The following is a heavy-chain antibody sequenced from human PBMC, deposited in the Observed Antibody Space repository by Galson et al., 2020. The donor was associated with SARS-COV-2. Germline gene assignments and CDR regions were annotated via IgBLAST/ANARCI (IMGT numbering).Heavy chain of an antibody. CDR2: FDPEDGAT. D-gene: IGHD6-13*01. V-gene: IGHV1-24*01. CDR3: ATSAAAGDPSWVDP. Sequence: ASVKVSCKVSGYTLTELSMHWVRQAPGKGLEWMGGFDPEDGATIYAQKFQGRVTMTEDTSTDTAYMELSSLRSEDTAVYYCATSAAAGDPSWVDPWGQGTLVTVSS. J-gene: IGHJ5*02. CDR1: GYTLTELS.